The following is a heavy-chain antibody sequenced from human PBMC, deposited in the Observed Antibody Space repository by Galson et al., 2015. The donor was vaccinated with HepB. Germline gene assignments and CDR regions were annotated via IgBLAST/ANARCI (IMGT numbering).Heavy chain of an antibody. CDR2: IIPIFGTA. Sequence: VKASCKASGGTFSSYAISWVRQAPGQGLEWMGGIIPIFGTANYAQKFQGRVTITADESTSTAYMELSSLRSEDTAVYYCARSDDRSGSYWGGYFDYWGQGTLVTVSS. CDR1: GGTFSSYA. D-gene: IGHD1-26*01. CDR3: ARSDDRSGSYWGGYFDY. J-gene: IGHJ4*02. V-gene: IGHV1-69*13.